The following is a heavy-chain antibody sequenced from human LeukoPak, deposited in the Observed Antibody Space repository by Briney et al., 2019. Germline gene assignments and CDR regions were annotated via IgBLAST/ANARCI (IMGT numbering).Heavy chain of an antibody. J-gene: IGHJ3*02. V-gene: IGHV4-61*02. D-gene: IGHD6-19*01. CDR2: IYTSGST. Sequence: SQTLSLTCTVSGGSISSGSYYWSWIRQPAGKGLEWIGRIYTSGSTNYNPSLKSRVTISVDTSKNQFSLKLSSVTAADTAVYYCARAWYGSGWTPGAFDIWGQGTMVTVSS. CDR3: ARAWYGSGWTPGAFDI. CDR1: GGSISSGSYY.